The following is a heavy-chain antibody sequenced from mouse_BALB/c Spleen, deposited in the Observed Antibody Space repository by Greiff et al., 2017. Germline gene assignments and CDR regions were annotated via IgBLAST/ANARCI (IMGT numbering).Heavy chain of an antibody. CDR3: TRKYSDSYYFDY. D-gene: IGHD2-12*01. V-gene: IGHV5-6*01. Sequence: EVQLVESGGDLVKPGGSLKLSCAASGFTFSSYGMSWVRQTPDKRLEWVATISSGGSYTYYPDSVKGRFTISRDNAKNTLYLQMSSLKSEDTAMYYSTRKYSDSYYFDYWGQGTTLTVSS. J-gene: IGHJ2*01. CDR2: ISSGGSYT. CDR1: GFTFSSYG.